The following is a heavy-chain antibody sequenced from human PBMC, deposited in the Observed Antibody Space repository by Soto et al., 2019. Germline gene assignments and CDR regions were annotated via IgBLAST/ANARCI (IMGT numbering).Heavy chain of an antibody. CDR3: ASSAGLRFLEWSNYYYYGMDV. Sequence: SVKVSCKASGGTFSSYAISWVRQAPGQGLEWMGGIIPVFGTANYAQKFQGRVTITADESTSTAYMELSSLRSEDTAVYYCASSAGLRFLEWSNYYYYGMDVWGQGTTVTVSS. CDR2: IIPVFGTA. D-gene: IGHD3-3*01. CDR1: GGTFSSYA. V-gene: IGHV1-69*13. J-gene: IGHJ6*02.